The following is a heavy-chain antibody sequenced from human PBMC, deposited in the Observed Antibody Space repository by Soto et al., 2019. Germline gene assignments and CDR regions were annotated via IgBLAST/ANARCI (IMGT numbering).Heavy chain of an antibody. Sequence: QVQLVQSGAEVKTPGSSVKVSCKYSGGTFSSYAISWVRQAPGQGLEWRGGIIAIFGTANYAQTFQGRVTITAHESTSTAYMELSNMRYEETAMYYCAGYLSGYCSGGSYYQKEGGMDVWGQGTTVTVSS. CDR3: AGYLSGYCSGGSYYQKEGGMDV. J-gene: IGHJ6*02. CDR1: GGTFSSYA. D-gene: IGHD2-15*01. CDR2: IIAIFGTA. V-gene: IGHV1-69*12.